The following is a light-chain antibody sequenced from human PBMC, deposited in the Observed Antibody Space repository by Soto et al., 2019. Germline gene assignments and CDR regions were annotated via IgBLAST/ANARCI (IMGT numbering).Light chain of an antibody. CDR2: GAS. CDR3: QQYGSSPWT. V-gene: IGKV3-20*01. CDR1: QSVSNSY. Sequence: EIVLTQSPGTLSLSPGERANLSCRASQSVSNSYIAWYRQKPGQAPRLLIYGASSRATGIPDRFSGSGSGTDFTLTISRLEPEDFAVYYCQQYGSSPWTFGQGTKVEIK. J-gene: IGKJ1*01.